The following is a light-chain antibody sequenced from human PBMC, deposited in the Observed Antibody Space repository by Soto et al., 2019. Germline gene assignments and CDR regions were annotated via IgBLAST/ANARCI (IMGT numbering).Light chain of an antibody. CDR2: AAS. CDR1: QSLPTGY. CDR3: QQYDRSPCT. Sequence: EIVLTQSPGTLSLSPGESATLSCRASQSLPTGYLAWYQQKPGQPPRLHIYAASSRAPGIQDRFSGSGAGTDFTLTVSRLEPEDFVVYYCQQYDRSPCTFGQGTKV. V-gene: IGKV3-20*01. J-gene: IGKJ1*01.